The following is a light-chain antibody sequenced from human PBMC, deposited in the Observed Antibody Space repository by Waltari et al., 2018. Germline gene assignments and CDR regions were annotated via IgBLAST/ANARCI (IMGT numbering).Light chain of an antibody. Sequence: ELVLTQSPGTLSLSPGEGATLSCRASQSVSSNYLAWYQQKPGQAPRLLIYDASSRATGIPERFSGSGSGTDFTLTISRLEPEDFAVYYCQQYGSSLITFGPGTKVDIK. CDR3: QQYGSSLIT. CDR2: DAS. J-gene: IGKJ3*01. V-gene: IGKV3-20*01. CDR1: QSVSSNY.